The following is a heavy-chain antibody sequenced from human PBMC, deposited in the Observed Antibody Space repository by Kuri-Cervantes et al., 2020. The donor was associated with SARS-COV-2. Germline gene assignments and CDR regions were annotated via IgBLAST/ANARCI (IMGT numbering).Heavy chain of an antibody. D-gene: IGHD6-6*01. CDR2: ISYDGSNK. Sequence: GGSLRLSCAASGFTFSSNAMHWVRQAPGKGLEWVAVISYDGSNKYYADSVKGRFTISRDNSKNTLYLQMNSLRAEDTAVYYCARSGIAARYDAFDIWGQGTMVTVSS. CDR3: ARSGIAARYDAFDI. CDR1: GFTFSSNA. V-gene: IGHV3-30-3*01. J-gene: IGHJ3*02.